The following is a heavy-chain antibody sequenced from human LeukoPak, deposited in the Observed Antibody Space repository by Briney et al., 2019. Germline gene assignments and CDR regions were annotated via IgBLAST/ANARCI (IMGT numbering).Heavy chain of an antibody. V-gene: IGHV1-18*01. CDR2: ISAYNGNT. D-gene: IGHD2-21*02. CDR1: GYTFTSYG. J-gene: IGHJ4*02. CDR3: ARDRSPYCGGDCDKEFDY. Sequence: ASVKVSCKASGYTFTSYGISWVRQAPGQGLEWMGWISAYNGNTNYAQKLQGRVTMTTDTSTSTAYMELRSLRSDDTAVYYCARDRSPYCGGDCDKEFDYWGQGTLVTVSS.